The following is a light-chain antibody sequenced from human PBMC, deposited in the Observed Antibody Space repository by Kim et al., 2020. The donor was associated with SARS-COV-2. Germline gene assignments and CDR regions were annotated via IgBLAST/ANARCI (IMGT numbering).Light chain of an antibody. CDR2: EVS. CDR3: SSYAGSNNWV. V-gene: IGLV2-8*01. J-gene: IGLJ3*02. CDR1: SSDIGDYKY. Sequence: QSALTQPPSASGSPGQSVTISCTGTSSDIGDYKYVSWYQQHPGKAPKLMIYEVSKWPSGVPDRSSGSKSGNTASLTVSGLQAEDEADYYCSSYAGSNNWVFGGGTQLTVL.